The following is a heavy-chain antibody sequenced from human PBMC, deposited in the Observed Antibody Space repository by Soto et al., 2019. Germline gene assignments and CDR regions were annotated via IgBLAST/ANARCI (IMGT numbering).Heavy chain of an antibody. D-gene: IGHD2-15*01. V-gene: IGHV1-69*01. CDR1: GGTFSSYA. Sequence: QVQLMQSGAEVKKPGSSVKVSCKAPGGTFSSYAISWVRQAPGQGLEWMGGIIPIFGTAKYAQKFQGRVTITADESTSTGYMELSSLRSEDTAVYYCARSQGGSSSLDIYYYYYYGMDVWGQGTTVTVSS. CDR3: ARSQGGSSSLDIYYYYYYGMDV. CDR2: IIPIFGTA. J-gene: IGHJ6*02.